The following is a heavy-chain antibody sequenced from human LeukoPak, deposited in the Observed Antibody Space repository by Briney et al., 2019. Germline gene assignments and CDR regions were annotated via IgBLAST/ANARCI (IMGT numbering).Heavy chain of an antibody. CDR2: IRYDGSNK. D-gene: IGHD3-22*01. J-gene: IGHJ6*03. Sequence: GGSLRLSCAASGFTFSSYGMHWVRQAPGKGLEWVAFIRYDGSNKYYADSVKGRFTISRDNAKNSLYLQMNSLRAEDTAVYYCARVSRYDSSGAYYYYYYMDVWGKGTTVTVSS. CDR3: ARVSRYDSSGAYYYYYYMDV. CDR1: GFTFSSYG. V-gene: IGHV3-30*02.